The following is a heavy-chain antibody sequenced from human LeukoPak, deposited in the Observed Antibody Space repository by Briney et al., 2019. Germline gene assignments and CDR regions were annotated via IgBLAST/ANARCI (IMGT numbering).Heavy chain of an antibody. CDR2: IYSGNST. Sequence: PGGSLRLSCAASGFTVSSNYMSWVRQAPGKGLEWVSVIYSGNSTYYADSVKGRFTISRDNAENSLHLQMNSLRADDTAVYYCAREFKSGYGMWAWGQGTLVTVSS. D-gene: IGHD5-18*01. J-gene: IGHJ5*02. V-gene: IGHV3-53*01. CDR1: GFTVSSNY. CDR3: AREFKSGYGMWA.